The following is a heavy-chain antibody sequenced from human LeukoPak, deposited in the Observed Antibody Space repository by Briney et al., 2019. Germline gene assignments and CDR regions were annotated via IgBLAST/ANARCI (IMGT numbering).Heavy chain of an antibody. J-gene: IGHJ6*03. D-gene: IGHD3-22*01. Sequence: SETLSLTCAVYGGSFSDYYWNWIRQAPGKGLEWVGEISHSGGTTYNPSLKSRVTISVDTSKNQFSLKLNSVTAADTAVYYCARLTYYRESNGYWEGGRRAYPYSSYMDVWGKGTTVTISS. CDR1: GGSFSDYY. CDR3: ARLTYYRESNGYWEGGRRAYPYSSYMDV. CDR2: ISHSGGT. V-gene: IGHV4-34*01.